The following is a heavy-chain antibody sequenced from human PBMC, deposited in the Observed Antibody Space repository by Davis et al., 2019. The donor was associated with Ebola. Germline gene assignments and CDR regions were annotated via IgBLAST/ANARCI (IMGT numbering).Heavy chain of an antibody. J-gene: IGHJ5*02. CDR1: GYTFTGYY. CDR3: ARDLTAGTGWFDP. D-gene: IGHD6-13*01. V-gene: IGHV1-2*06. CDR2: INPNSGGT. Sequence: AASVKVSCKASGYTFTGYYMHWVRQAPGQGLEWMGRINPNSGGTNYAQKFQGRVTMTRDTSISTAYMELSRLRSDDTAVYYCARDLTAGTGWFDPWGQGTLVTVSS.